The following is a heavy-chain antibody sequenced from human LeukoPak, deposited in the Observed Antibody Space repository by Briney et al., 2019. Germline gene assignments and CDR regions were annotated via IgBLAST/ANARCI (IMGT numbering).Heavy chain of an antibody. V-gene: IGHV3-48*03. D-gene: IGHD2-15*01. CDR3: ARASDTLYYYYYYMDV. CDR1: GFTFSSYE. Sequence: GGSLRLSCAASGFTFSSYEMNWVRQAPGKGLEWVSYISSSGSTIYYADSVKGRFTISRDNAKNSLYLQMNSLRAEGTAVYYCARASDTLYYYYYYMDVWGKGTTVTVSS. CDR2: ISSSGSTI. J-gene: IGHJ6*03.